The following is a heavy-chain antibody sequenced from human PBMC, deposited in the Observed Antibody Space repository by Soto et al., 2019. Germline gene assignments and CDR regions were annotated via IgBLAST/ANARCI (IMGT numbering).Heavy chain of an antibody. D-gene: IGHD6-19*01. CDR1: GFNFKKFA. V-gene: IGHV3-23*01. Sequence: PGGSVRLSCEASGFNFKKFAMGWVRQAPGEGLEWVSGISCCGGSTFYADSVKGRFSLARDDSKNTLSLQLNSLRVEDTAHYYCAKADGEQWLIPHLDNWGQGTQVTVSS. CDR2: ISCCGGST. CDR3: AKADGEQWLIPHLDN. J-gene: IGHJ1*01.